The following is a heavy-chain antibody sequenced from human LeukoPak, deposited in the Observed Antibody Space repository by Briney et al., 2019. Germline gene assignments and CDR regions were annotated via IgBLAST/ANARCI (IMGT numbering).Heavy chain of an antibody. Sequence: PSETLSLTCTVSGYPISSGYYWGWIRQPPGKGLEWIGSIYHSGSTYYNPSLKSRVTISVDTSKNQFSLKLSSVTAADTAVYYCASEGIGYYYMDVWGKGTTVTVSS. CDR3: ASEGIGYYYMDV. V-gene: IGHV4-38-2*02. CDR1: GYPISSGYY. J-gene: IGHJ6*03. CDR2: IYHSGST. D-gene: IGHD2-15*01.